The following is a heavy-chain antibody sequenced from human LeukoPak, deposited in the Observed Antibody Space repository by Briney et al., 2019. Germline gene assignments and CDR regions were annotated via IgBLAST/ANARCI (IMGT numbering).Heavy chain of an antibody. Sequence: GGSLRLSCAASGFTFSSYGMHWVRHAPGKGLEGVAFIRYDGSNKYYADSVKGRFTISRDNSKNTLYLQMNSLRAEDTAVYYCATMQWLEGVDWFDPWGQGTLVTVSS. V-gene: IGHV3-30*02. J-gene: IGHJ5*02. D-gene: IGHD6-19*01. CDR1: GFTFSSYG. CDR3: ATMQWLEGVDWFDP. CDR2: IRYDGSNK.